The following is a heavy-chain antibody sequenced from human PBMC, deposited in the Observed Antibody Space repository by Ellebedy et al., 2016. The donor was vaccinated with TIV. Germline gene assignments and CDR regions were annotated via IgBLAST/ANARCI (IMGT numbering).Heavy chain of an antibody. CDR1: GHPFTGYY. J-gene: IGHJ2*01. CDR2: INPNRGHT. CDR3: ATGKQAASSVWYFDL. D-gene: IGHD3-10*01. V-gene: IGHV1-2*02. Sequence: AASVKVSCKASGHPFTGYYFHWVRQAPGQGLAWMGWINPNRGHTNYAQKFRGRVTMTSEMSIRTVHMEMSSLRSDDTAVYYCATGKQAASSVWYFDLWGRGTLVAVSS.